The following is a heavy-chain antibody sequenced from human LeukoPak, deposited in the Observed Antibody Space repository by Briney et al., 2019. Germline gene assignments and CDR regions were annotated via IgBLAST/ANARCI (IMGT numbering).Heavy chain of an antibody. CDR2: ISSSSSSYI. J-gene: IGHJ4*02. Sequence: GGSLRLSCAPSGFTFSSYSMNWVRQAPGKGLEWVSSISSSSSSYIYYADSVKGRFTISRDNAKNSLYLQMNSLRAEDTAVYYCASDLGYCSGGSCDSVYWGQGTLVTVSS. CDR3: ASDLGYCSGGSCDSVY. CDR1: GFTFSSYS. V-gene: IGHV3-21*01. D-gene: IGHD2-15*01.